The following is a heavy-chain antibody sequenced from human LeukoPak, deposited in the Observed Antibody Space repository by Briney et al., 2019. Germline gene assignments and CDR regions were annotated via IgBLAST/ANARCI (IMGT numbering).Heavy chain of an antibody. CDR1: GFTFSSYW. Sequence: GGSLRLSCAASGFTFSSYWMHWVRQAPGKGLVWVSRINSDGSSTSYADSVKGRFTISRDNSKNTLHLQMSSLRAEDTAVYYCAKDYRGSGEVGETGPLDYWGQGTLVTVSS. CDR2: INSDGSST. J-gene: IGHJ4*02. CDR3: AKDYRGSGEVGETGPLDY. D-gene: IGHD1-14*01. V-gene: IGHV3-74*01.